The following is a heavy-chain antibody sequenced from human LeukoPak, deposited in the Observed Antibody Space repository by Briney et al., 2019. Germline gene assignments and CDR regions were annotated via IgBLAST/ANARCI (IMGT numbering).Heavy chain of an antibody. CDR1: GYTFTSYD. CDR3: VRPVRNPYYYYYMDV. CDR2: MKPNSGNT. V-gene: IGHV1-8*01. D-gene: IGHD1-14*01. J-gene: IGHJ6*03. Sequence: ASVNVSCKASGYTFTSYDINWVRQATGQGVEWMGWMKPNSGNTGYAQKFQGRVTMTRKASISTADIELSSLRSEDTAVYYCVRPVRNPYYYYYMDVWGKGTTVTVSS.